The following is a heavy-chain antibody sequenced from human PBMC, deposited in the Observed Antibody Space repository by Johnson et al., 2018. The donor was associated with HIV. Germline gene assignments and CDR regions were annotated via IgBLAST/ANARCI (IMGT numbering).Heavy chain of an antibody. Sequence: VQLVESGGGLVQPGGSLRLSCAASGFTISSKYFNWVRQAPGKGLEWVSVIYIGGSTYYADSVKGRFTISRDNSKNKLYLQMNSLRAEDTAIYYCARGRGWWLQLGGAFDIWGQGTMVTVSS. CDR2: IYIGGST. CDR1: GFTISSKY. J-gene: IGHJ3*02. V-gene: IGHV3-66*01. CDR3: ARGRGWWLQLGGAFDI. D-gene: IGHD5-24*01.